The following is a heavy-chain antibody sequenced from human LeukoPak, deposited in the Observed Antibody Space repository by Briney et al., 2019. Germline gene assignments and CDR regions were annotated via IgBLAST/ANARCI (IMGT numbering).Heavy chain of an antibody. V-gene: IGHV3-21*01. CDR3: ARGAGPY. D-gene: IGHD6-13*01. CDR1: GFTFTNYT. Sequence: GGSLRLSCAASGFTFTNYTMNWVRQAPGKGLEWASSISSSSSYISYVDSVMGRFTISRDNAKNSLYLQMNSLRAEDTAVYYCARGAGPYWGQGTLVTVSS. J-gene: IGHJ4*02. CDR2: ISSSSSYI.